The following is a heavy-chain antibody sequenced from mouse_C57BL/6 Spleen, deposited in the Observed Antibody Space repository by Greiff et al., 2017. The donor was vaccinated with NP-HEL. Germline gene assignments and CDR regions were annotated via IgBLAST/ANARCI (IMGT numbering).Heavy chain of an antibody. CDR2: IDPSDRYT. Sequence: QVQLQQPGAELVRPGTSVKLSCKASGYTFTSYWMHWVKQRPGQGLEWIGVIDPSDRYTNSNQKFKGKATLNVDTSSSTAYMQLSSLTSEDSAVYYCASLYYYGSSYYAMDYWGQGTSVTVSS. CDR1: GYTFTSYW. V-gene: IGHV1-59*01. J-gene: IGHJ4*01. D-gene: IGHD1-1*01. CDR3: ASLYYYGSSYYAMDY.